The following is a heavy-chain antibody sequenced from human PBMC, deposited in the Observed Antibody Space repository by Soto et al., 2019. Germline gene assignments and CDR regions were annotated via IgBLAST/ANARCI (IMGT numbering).Heavy chain of an antibody. CDR1: GGSISSSSYY. V-gene: IGHV4-39*01. D-gene: IGHD3-10*01. Sequence: SETLSLTCTVSGGSISSSSYYWGWIRQPPGKGLEWIGSIYYSGSPYYNPSLKSRVTISVDTSKNQFSLKLSSVTAADTAVYYCARHLYGSGSFDYWGQGTLVTVSS. CDR3: ARHLYGSGSFDY. CDR2: IYYSGSP. J-gene: IGHJ4*02.